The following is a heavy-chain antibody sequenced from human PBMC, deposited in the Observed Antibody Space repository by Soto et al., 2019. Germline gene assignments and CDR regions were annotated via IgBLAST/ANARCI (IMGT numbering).Heavy chain of an antibody. CDR1: GYSFTSYW. J-gene: IGHJ4*02. CDR2: IYPGDSDT. D-gene: IGHD6-6*01. V-gene: IGHV5-51*01. Sequence: GESLKISCKGSGYSFTSYWIGWVRQMPGKGLEWMGIIYPGDSDTRYSPSFQGQVTISADKSISTAYLQWSSLKASDTAMYYCARLKNRAAPTLVPDYWGQGTLVTVSS. CDR3: ARLKNRAAPTLVPDY.